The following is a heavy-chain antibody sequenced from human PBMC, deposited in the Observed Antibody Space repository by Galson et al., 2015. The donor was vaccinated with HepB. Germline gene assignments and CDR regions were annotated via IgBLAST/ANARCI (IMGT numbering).Heavy chain of an antibody. CDR2: IRYDGSNK. D-gene: IGHD6-13*01. J-gene: IGHJ4*02. V-gene: IGHV3-30*02. CDR3: ANQAIRAAGIYYFDY. CDR1: GFTFSSYG. Sequence: SLRLSCAASGFTFSSYGMHWVRQAPGKGLEWVAFIRYDGSNKYYADSVKGRFTISRDNSKNTLYLQMNSLRAEDTAVYYCANQAIRAAGIYYFDYWGQGTLVTVSS.